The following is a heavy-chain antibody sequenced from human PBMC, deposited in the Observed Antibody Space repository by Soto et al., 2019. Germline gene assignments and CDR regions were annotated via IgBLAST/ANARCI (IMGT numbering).Heavy chain of an antibody. CDR1: GGSISSGDYY. V-gene: IGHV4-30-4*01. D-gene: IGHD3-16*02. CDR2: IYYSGST. Sequence: QVQLQESGPGLVKPSQTLSLTCTVSGGSISSGDYYWSWIRQPPGKGLEWIGYIYYSGSTYYNPYLKSRVTISVDTSKNQFSLKLSSVTAADTAVYYCAREHVMITFGGVIGTSWFDPWGQGTLVTVSS. J-gene: IGHJ5*02. CDR3: AREHVMITFGGVIGTSWFDP.